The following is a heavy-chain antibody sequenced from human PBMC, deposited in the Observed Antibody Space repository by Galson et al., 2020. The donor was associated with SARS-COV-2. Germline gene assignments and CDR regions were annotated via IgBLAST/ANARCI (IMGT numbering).Heavy chain of an antibody. Sequence: SGPTLVKPTHTLTLTCTFSGLSLSTSGLRVSWIRQPPGKALKWLARIDWDDDKFYSTSLKTRLTISKDTSKNQVVLTMTNMDPVDTATYYCATPSAYPEYDALNIWGPGTKVTVSS. CDR3: ATPSAYPEYDALNI. CDR2: IDWDDDK. D-gene: IGHD3-22*01. V-gene: IGHV2-70*04. J-gene: IGHJ3*02. CDR1: GLSLSTSGLR.